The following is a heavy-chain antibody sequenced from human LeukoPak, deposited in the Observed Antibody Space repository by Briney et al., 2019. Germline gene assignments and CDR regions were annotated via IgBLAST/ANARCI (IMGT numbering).Heavy chain of an antibody. Sequence: TGGSLRLSCAASGFTFSSYSMNWVRQAPGKGLEWVSSISSSSSYIYYADSVKGRFTISRDNAKNSLYLQMNSLRAEDTAVYYCARDRVAPWFVDYWGQGTLVTVSS. CDR1: GFTFSSYS. CDR3: ARDRVAPWFVDY. J-gene: IGHJ4*02. CDR2: ISSSSSYI. V-gene: IGHV3-21*01. D-gene: IGHD2-15*01.